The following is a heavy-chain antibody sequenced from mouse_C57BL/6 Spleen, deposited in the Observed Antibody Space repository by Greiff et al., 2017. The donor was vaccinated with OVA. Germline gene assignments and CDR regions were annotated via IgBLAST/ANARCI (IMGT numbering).Heavy chain of an antibody. D-gene: IGHD2-1*01. CDR3: ARDYYGNYGAMDY. J-gene: IGHJ4*01. V-gene: IGHV1-42*01. CDR1: GYSFTGYY. Sequence: EVQLQQSGPELVKPGASVKISCKASGYSFTGYYMNWVKQSPEKSLEWIGEINPSTGGTTYNQKFKAKATLTVDKSSSTAYMQLKSLTSEDSAVYYCARDYYGNYGAMDYWGQGTSVTVSS. CDR2: INPSTGGT.